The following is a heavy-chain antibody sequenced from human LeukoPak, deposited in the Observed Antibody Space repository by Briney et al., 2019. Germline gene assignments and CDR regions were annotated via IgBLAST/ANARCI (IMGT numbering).Heavy chain of an antibody. CDR1: GYSFTSYW. J-gene: IGHJ6*03. CDR2: IYPGDSDT. Sequence: GESLKISCKGSGYSFTSYWIGWVRQLPGKGLEWMGIIYPGDSDTSYSPSFQGQVTISADKSISTAYLQWSSLKASDTAMYYCARQGGGPSVRDYYYYMDVWGKGTTVTVSS. V-gene: IGHV5-51*01. CDR3: ARQGGGPSVRDYYYYMDV. D-gene: IGHD2-15*01.